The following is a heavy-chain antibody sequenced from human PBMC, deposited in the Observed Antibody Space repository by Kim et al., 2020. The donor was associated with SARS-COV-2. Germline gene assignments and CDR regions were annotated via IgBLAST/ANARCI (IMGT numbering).Heavy chain of an antibody. CDR2: IKPDESEK. J-gene: IGHJ4*02. V-gene: IGHV3-7*01. Sequence: GGSLRLSCEGSAFTFITSWMSWVRQAPGMGLEWVANIKPDESEKYYAASVKGRFTISRDNAKNSLYLQMDSLRAEDTAVYYCATGPACFSGVCYSYFEYWGQGTLVSVSS. CDR3: ATGPACFSGVCYSYFEY. D-gene: IGHD2-8*02. CDR1: AFTFITSW.